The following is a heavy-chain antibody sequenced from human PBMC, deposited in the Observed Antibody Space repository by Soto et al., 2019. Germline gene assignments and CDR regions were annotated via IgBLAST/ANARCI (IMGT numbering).Heavy chain of an antibody. D-gene: IGHD6-13*01. CDR1: GFTFSSYA. Sequence: EVQLLESGGGLVQPGGSLRLSCAASGFTFSSYAMSWVRQAPGKGLEWVSAISGSGGSTYYADSVKGRFTISRDNSTNTLYLQMNSPRAEDTAVYYCAKSTGRWVWDDYWGQGTLVTVSS. CDR3: AKSTGRWVWDDY. V-gene: IGHV3-23*01. J-gene: IGHJ4*02. CDR2: ISGSGGST.